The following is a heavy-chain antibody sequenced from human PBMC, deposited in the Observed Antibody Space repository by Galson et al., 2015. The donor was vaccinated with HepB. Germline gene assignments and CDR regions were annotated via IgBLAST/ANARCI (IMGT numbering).Heavy chain of an antibody. J-gene: IGHJ6*02. V-gene: IGHV3-23*01. D-gene: IGHD3-3*01. CDR3: AGRITIFGGLVHGMDV. Sequence: SLRLSCAASGFTFSSYAMSWVRQAPGKGLEWVSAISGSGGSTYYADSVKGRFTISRDNSKNTLYLQMNSLRAEDTAVYYCAGRITIFGGLVHGMDVWGQGTTVTVSS. CDR1: GFTFSSYA. CDR2: ISGSGGST.